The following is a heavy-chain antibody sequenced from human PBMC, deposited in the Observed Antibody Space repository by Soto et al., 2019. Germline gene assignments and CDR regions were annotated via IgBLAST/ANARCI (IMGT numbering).Heavy chain of an antibody. V-gene: IGHV3-23*01. Sequence: GGSLRLSCAASGFTFGSHAMIWVRQAPGKGLEWVSAISGSGGSAYYADSVKGRFTISRDNSINTLYLQMNSLRAEDTALYYCAREPYSDFWSAYYYFDYWGQGTLVTVSS. CDR3: AREPYSDFWSAYYYFDY. J-gene: IGHJ4*02. CDR2: ISGSGGSA. D-gene: IGHD3-3*01. CDR1: GFTFGSHA.